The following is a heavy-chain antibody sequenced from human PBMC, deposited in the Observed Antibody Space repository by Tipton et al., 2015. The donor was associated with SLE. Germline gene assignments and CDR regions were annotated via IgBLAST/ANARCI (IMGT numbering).Heavy chain of an antibody. CDR3: AKDLGQATAVSYFFAMDV. CDR1: GFTFSRHW. CDR2: INQDGSEK. Sequence: GSLRLSCAASGFTFSRHWMTWVRQAPGKGLEWVANINQDGSEKYYVDSVKGRFTISRDNAKDSLDLQMNSLKTEDTALYFCAKDLGQATAVSYFFAMDVWGQGTTVTVSS. V-gene: IGHV3-7*03. D-gene: IGHD6-13*01. J-gene: IGHJ6*02.